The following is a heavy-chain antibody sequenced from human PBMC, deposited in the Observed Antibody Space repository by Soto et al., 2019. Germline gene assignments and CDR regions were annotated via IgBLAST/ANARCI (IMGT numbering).Heavy chain of an antibody. CDR2: IYYSGST. CDR1: GGSISSYY. CDR3: ARTDIVVVVAATSLLFDP. Sequence: SETLSLTCTVSGGSISSYYWSWIRQPPGKGLEWIGYIYYSGSTNYNPSLKSRVTISVDTSKNQFSLKLSSVTAADTAVYYCARTDIVVVVAATSLLFDPWGQGTLVTVSS. J-gene: IGHJ5*02. V-gene: IGHV4-59*01. D-gene: IGHD2-15*01.